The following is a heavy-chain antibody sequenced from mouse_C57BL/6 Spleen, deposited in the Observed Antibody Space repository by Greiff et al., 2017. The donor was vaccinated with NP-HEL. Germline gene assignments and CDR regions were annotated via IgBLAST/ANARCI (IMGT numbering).Heavy chain of an antibody. CDR1: GYTFTDYE. Sequence: VKLQESGAELVRPGASVTLSCKASGYTFTDYEMHWVKQTPVHGLEWIGAIDPETGGTAYNQKFKGKAILTADKSSSTAYMELRSLTSEDSAVYYCTYITTVVDYWGQGTTLTVSS. J-gene: IGHJ2*01. CDR2: IDPETGGT. D-gene: IGHD1-1*01. V-gene: IGHV1-15*01. CDR3: TYITTVVDY.